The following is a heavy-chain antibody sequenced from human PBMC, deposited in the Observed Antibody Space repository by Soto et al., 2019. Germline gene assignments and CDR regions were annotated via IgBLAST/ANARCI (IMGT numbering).Heavy chain of an antibody. CDR3: ARSPGNIVVVPATRRFDP. Sequence: ASVKVSCKASGYTFTSYGISWVRQAPGQGLEWMGWISAYNGNTNYAQKLQGRVTMTTDTSTSTAYMELRSLRSDDTAMYYCARSPGNIVVVPATRRFDPWGQGTLVTVSS. D-gene: IGHD2-2*01. CDR2: ISAYNGNT. J-gene: IGHJ5*02. CDR1: GYTFTSYG. V-gene: IGHV1-18*01.